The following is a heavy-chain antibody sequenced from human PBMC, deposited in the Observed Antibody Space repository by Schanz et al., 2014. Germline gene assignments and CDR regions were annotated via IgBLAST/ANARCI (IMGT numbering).Heavy chain of an antibody. CDR2: ISAYNGNT. D-gene: IGHD2-2*01. Sequence: QVQLVQSGAEVKKPGASVKVSCKASGYTFTSYGISWVRQAPGQGLEWMGWISAYNGNTKYPQKLQGRVTMTTDTSTSTVYMELRSLRSDDTAVYYCARAARRTRVVPLYFDYWGQGTLVTVSS. CDR1: GYTFTSYG. V-gene: IGHV1-18*01. J-gene: IGHJ4*02. CDR3: ARAARRTRVVPLYFDY.